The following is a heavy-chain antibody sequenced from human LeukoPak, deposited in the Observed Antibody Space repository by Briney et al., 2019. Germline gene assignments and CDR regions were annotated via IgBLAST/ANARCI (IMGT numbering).Heavy chain of an antibody. V-gene: IGHV4-31*11. CDR1: GGSISSGGYY. Sequence: SETLSLTCAVSGGSISSGGYYWSWIRQHPGKGLEWIGYIYYSGSTYYNPSLKSRVTISVNTSKNQFSLKLSSVTAADTAVYYCARGTYYYDSSGYYFDYWGQGTLVTVSS. CDR2: IYYSGST. D-gene: IGHD3-22*01. CDR3: ARGTYYYDSSGYYFDY. J-gene: IGHJ4*02.